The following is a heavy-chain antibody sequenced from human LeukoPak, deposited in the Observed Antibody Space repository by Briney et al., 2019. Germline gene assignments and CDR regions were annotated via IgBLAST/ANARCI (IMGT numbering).Heavy chain of an antibody. J-gene: IGHJ2*01. V-gene: IGHV3-48*03. CDR2: ISSSGTTI. D-gene: IGHD2-8*01. CDR3: ARDRGTNGRVYGYFDL. Sequence: GGTPRLSCAASGFTFSSSEMNWVRQAPGKGLEWGSFISSSGTTIYYADSVKGRFTISKDDAKNSLSLQMTGLKAEDTAVYYCARDRGTNGRVYGYFDLWGRGTLVTVSS. CDR1: GFTFSSSE.